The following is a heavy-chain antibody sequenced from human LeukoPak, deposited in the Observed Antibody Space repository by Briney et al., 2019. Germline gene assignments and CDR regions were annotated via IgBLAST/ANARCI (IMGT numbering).Heavy chain of an antibody. V-gene: IGHV4-38-2*02. CDR2: IYHSGST. Sequence: PSETLSLACTVSGYSISSGYYWGWIRQPPGKGLEWIGSIYHSGSTYYNPSLKSRVTISVDTSKNQFSLKLSSVTAADTAVYYCARVSRGSGWDFDYWGQGTLVTVSS. J-gene: IGHJ4*02. D-gene: IGHD6-19*01. CDR3: ARVSRGSGWDFDY. CDR1: GYSISSGYY.